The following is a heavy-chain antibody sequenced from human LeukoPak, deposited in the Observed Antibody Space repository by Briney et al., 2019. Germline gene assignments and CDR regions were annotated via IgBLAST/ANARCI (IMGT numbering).Heavy chain of an antibody. J-gene: IGHJ4*02. CDR2: ISGSGGST. V-gene: IGHV3-23*01. CDR1: GFTFGSYG. D-gene: IGHD3-22*01. Sequence: GGSLRLSCAASGFTFGSYGMSWVRQAPGKGLEWVSAISGSGGSTYYADSVKGRFTISRDNSKNTLYLQMNSLRAEDTAVHYCARHEAYYYDSSGVYWGQGTLVTVSS. CDR3: ARHEAYYYDSSGVY.